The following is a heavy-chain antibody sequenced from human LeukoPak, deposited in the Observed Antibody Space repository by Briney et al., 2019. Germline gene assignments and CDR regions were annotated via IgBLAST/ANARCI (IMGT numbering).Heavy chain of an antibody. CDR1: GGTFSSYA. CDR3: ARVDRSLYYMDV. V-gene: IGHV1-69*05. CDR2: IIPIFGTA. J-gene: IGHJ4*02. Sequence: SVKVSCKASGGTFSSYAISWVRQAPGQGLEWMGGIIPIFGTANYAQKFQGRVTITTDESTSTAYMELSSLRSEDTAVYYCARVDRSLYYMDVWGQGTLVTVSS.